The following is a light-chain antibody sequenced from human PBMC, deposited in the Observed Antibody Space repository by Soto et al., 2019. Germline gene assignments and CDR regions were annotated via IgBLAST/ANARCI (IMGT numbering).Light chain of an antibody. Sequence: EILMSQSPSTLAVSPGERGTRSCRASQSVTTNLAWYQQKAGRAPRILIYGASTRATGIPARFSGSGSGTEFTLTISSLQPDDLATYYCQQYNTFWTLGQGTKVDIK. CDR2: GAS. CDR3: QQYNTFWT. J-gene: IGKJ1*01. CDR1: QSVTTN. V-gene: IGKV3D-15*01.